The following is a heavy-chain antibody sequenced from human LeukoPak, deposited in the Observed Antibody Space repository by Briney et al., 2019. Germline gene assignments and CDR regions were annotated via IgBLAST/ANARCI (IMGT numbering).Heavy chain of an antibody. Sequence: SSVKVSCKASGGTFSSYAISWVRQAPGQGLEGMGGIIPIFGTANYAQKFQGRVTITADKSKSTDNLELRSLRSEDTAVYYCARVQSPLRYFDWLLWGYFDYWGQGTLVTVSS. V-gene: IGHV1-69*06. CDR1: GGTFSSYA. D-gene: IGHD3-9*01. J-gene: IGHJ4*02. CDR3: ARVQSPLRYFDWLLWGYFDY. CDR2: IIPIFGTA.